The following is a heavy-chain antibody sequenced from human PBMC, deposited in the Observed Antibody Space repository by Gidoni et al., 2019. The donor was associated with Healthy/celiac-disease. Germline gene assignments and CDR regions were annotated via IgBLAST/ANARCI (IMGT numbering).Heavy chain of an antibody. J-gene: IGHJ6*02. CDR1: GFTFSSYG. CDR2: IWYDESNK. Sequence: QVQLVESGGGVVQPGRSLRLSCAASGFTFSSYGMHWVRQAPGKGLEWVAVIWYDESNKYYADSVKGRFTTSRDNSKNTLYLQMNSLRAEDTAVYYCARSPSGMDVWGQGTTVTVSS. V-gene: IGHV3-33*01. CDR3: ARSPSGMDV.